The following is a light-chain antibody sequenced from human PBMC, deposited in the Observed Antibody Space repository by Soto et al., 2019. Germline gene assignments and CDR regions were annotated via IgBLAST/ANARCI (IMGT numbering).Light chain of an antibody. Sequence: QSALTQPPSASRSPGQSVTISCTGTSSDVGGDNYVSWYQQHPGKAPKLMIYEVSKRPSGVPDRFSGSKSGNTASLTVSGLQAEDEADYYCSAYGGSNILVFGGGTKLTVL. CDR2: EVS. V-gene: IGLV2-8*02. CDR1: SSDVGGDNY. CDR3: SAYGGSNILV. J-gene: IGLJ2*01.